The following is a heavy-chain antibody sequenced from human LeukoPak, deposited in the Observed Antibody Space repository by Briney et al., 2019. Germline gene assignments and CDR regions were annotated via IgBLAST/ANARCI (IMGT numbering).Heavy chain of an antibody. J-gene: IGHJ6*02. CDR1: GFTFDDYA. V-gene: IGHV3-43D*03. D-gene: IGHD6-13*01. Sequence: SGGSLRLSCAASGFTFDDYAMHWVRQAPGKGLEWVSLISWDGGSTYYADSVKGRFTISRDNSKNSLYLQMNSLRAEDTALYYCAKDSGIAAYYYYYYGMDVWGQGTTVAVSS. CDR3: AKDSGIAAYYYYYYGMDV. CDR2: ISWDGGST.